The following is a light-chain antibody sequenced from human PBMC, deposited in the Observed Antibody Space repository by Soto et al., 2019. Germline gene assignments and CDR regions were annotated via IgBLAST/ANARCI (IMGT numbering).Light chain of an antibody. CDR3: SSYSTSSALV. Sequence: QSVLTQPASVSGSPGQSITISCAGTSAYIGAFNYVSWYQHHPGKAPKLLIYDVSDRPSGVSTRFSASKSANTASLTISGLKADDEADYYCSSYSTSSALVFGGGTKLTVL. CDR2: DVS. CDR1: SAYIGAFNY. J-gene: IGLJ2*01. V-gene: IGLV2-14*03.